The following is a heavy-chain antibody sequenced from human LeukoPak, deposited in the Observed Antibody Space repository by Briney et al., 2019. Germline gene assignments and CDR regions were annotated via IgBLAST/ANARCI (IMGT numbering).Heavy chain of an antibody. D-gene: IGHD4-17*01. CDR2: INTYGTST. V-gene: IGHV3-74*03. J-gene: IGHJ5*02. Sequence: GGSLRLSCAAPGFTFSSYWMHWVRQVPGKGLVWVARINTYGTSTTYGDSVEGRFTISRDNAKNTLDLEMNSLRDDDTAVYYCARGPTTVTTKDWFDPWGQGTQVTVSS. CDR3: ARGPTTVTTKDWFDP. CDR1: GFTFSSYW.